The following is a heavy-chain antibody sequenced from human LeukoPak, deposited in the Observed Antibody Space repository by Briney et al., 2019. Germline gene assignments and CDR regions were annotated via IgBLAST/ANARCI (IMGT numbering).Heavy chain of an antibody. J-gene: IGHJ5*02. CDR3: ARALKFYDILTGYYMSWFDP. D-gene: IGHD3-9*01. V-gene: IGHV1-8*01. Sequence: ASVKVSCKASGYTFTSYDINWVRQATGQGLEWMGWMNPSSGNTGYAQKFQGRVTMTRNTSISTAYMELSSLRSEDTAVYYCARALKFYDILTGYYMSWFDPWGQGALVTGSS. CDR2: MNPSSGNT. CDR1: GYTFTSYD.